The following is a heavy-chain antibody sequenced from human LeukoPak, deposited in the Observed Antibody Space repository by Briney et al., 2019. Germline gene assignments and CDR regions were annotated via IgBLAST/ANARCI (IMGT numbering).Heavy chain of an antibody. Sequence: GGSLRLSCAASGFTFSNNWMHWVRQAPGKGLVWVSRINGDGSTTAYADSVKGRFTISRDNAKNTLYLQMSSLRAEDTAVYYCAKGSSSSPDYWGPGTLATVSS. D-gene: IGHD2-2*01. J-gene: IGHJ4*02. CDR1: GFTFSNNW. CDR2: INGDGSTT. CDR3: AKGSSSSPDY. V-gene: IGHV3-74*01.